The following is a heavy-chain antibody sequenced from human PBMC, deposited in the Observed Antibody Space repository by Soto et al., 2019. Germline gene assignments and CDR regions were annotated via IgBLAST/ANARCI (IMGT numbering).Heavy chain of an antibody. CDR2: IKSKTDGGTT. D-gene: IGHD3-3*01. CDR1: GFTFSNAW. Sequence: GGSLRLSCAASGFTFSNAWMNWVRQAPGKGLEWVGRIKSKTDGGTTDYAAPVKGRFTISRDDSKNTLYLQMNSLKTEDTAVYYCTTVRADYDFWSGYYSGYYYYVMDVWGQGTTVTVSS. J-gene: IGHJ6*02. V-gene: IGHV3-15*07. CDR3: TTVRADYDFWSGYYSGYYYYVMDV.